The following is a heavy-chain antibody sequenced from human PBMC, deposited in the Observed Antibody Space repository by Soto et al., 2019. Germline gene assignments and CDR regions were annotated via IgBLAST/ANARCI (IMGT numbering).Heavy chain of an antibody. J-gene: IGHJ6*02. CDR1: GYTFTSYG. D-gene: IGHD6-19*01. Sequence: QVQLVQSGAEVKKPGASVKVSCKASGYTFTSYGISWVRQAPGQGLEWMGWISAYNGNTNYAHKLQGRVTMTTDTSTSTAYMELRSLRSDDTAVYYCARAMAYSSGWTPYYYYGMDVWGQGTTVTVSS. CDR3: ARAMAYSSGWTPYYYYGMDV. CDR2: ISAYNGNT. V-gene: IGHV1-18*01.